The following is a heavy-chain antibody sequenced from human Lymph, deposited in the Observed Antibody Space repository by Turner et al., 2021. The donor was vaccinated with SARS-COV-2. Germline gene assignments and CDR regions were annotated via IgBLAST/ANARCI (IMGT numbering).Heavy chain of an antibody. CDR2: IDHGDSDT. CDR3: ARREWGGSLGHIDY. Sequence: EVQLVQSGAEVKKPGESLKISCRPSGYSFTTYWIGWVRQMPGKGLEWMGIIDHGDSDTSYSPSFQGQVPISAEKSISTAYLQWSSLKASDTAMYYCARREWGGSLGHIDYWGQGTLVTVSS. D-gene: IGHD3-3*01. CDR1: GYSFTTYW. J-gene: IGHJ4*02. V-gene: IGHV5-51*01.